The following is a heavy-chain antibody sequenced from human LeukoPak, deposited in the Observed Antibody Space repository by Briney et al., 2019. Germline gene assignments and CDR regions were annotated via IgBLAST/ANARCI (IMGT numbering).Heavy chain of an antibody. J-gene: IGHJ4*02. CDR2: IWYDGSNK. D-gene: IGHD3-22*01. CDR3: ARDSTYYYDSSGYIFDY. CDR1: GFTFSSYG. Sequence: GRSLRLSCAASGFTFSSYGMHWVRQAPGKGLEWVAVIWYDGSNKYYADSVKGRFTISRDNSKNTLYLQMNSLRAEDTAVYYCARDSTYYYDSSGYIFDYWGQGTLVTVSS. V-gene: IGHV3-33*01.